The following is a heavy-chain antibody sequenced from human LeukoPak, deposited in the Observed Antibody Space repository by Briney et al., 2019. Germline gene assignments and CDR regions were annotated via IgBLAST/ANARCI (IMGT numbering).Heavy chain of an antibody. D-gene: IGHD2-21*02. CDR2: IYPGDSDT. CDR1: GYSFTSYW. V-gene: IGHV5-51*01. CDR3: ARSHVVVTAPLDY. Sequence: GESPKISCKGSGYSFTSYWIGWVRQMPGKGLEWMGIIYPGDSDTRYSPSFQGQVTISADKSISTAYLQWSSLKASDTAMYYCARSHVVVTAPLDYWGQGTLVTVSS. J-gene: IGHJ4*02.